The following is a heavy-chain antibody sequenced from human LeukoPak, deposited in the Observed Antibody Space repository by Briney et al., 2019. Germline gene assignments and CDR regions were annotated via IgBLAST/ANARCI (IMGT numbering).Heavy chain of an antibody. CDR1: GFTFSTYW. V-gene: IGHV3-74*01. CDR3: AREWELRGAYYMDV. Sequence: QSGGSLRLSCAASGFTFSTYWMHWVRQAPGKGLVWVSRISSDGGNALYADSVKGRFTISRDNINDTMYLQMDSLRGEDTAVYYCAREWELRGAYYMDVWGKGTTVTVSS. J-gene: IGHJ6*03. D-gene: IGHD1-26*01. CDR2: ISSDGGNA.